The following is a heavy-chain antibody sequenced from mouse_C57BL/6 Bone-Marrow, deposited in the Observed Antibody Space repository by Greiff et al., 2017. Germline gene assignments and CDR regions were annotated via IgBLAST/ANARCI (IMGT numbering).Heavy chain of an antibody. CDR1: GYTFTSYG. Sequence: VKLQESGAELARPGASVKLSCKASGYTFTSYGISWVKQRTGQGLEWIGEIYPRSGNTYYNEKFKGKATLTADKSSSTAYMELRSLTSEDSAVYFCARCDYGSSWSYWYFDVWGTGTTVTVSS. J-gene: IGHJ1*03. D-gene: IGHD1-1*01. V-gene: IGHV1-81*01. CDR3: ARCDYGSSWSYWYFDV. CDR2: IYPRSGNT.